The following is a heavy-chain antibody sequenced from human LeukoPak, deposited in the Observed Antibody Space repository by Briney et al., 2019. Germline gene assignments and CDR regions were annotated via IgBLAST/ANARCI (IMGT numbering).Heavy chain of an antibody. Sequence: PGGSLRLSCAASGFTLDDYAMHWVRQAPGKGLEWVSGISWNSGSIGYADSVKGRFTISRDNSENTVYLQMNNLRGEDTAIYYCAGRITGYSSGYVFWGQGTLVTVSS. CDR1: GFTLDDYA. CDR2: ISWNSGSI. J-gene: IGHJ4*02. CDR3: AGRITGYSSGYVF. D-gene: IGHD5-18*01. V-gene: IGHV3-9*01.